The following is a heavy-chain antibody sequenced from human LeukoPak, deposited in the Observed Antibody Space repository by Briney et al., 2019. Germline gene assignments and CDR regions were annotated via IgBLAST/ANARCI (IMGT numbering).Heavy chain of an antibody. CDR1: GFTFSSYY. J-gene: IGHJ5*01. V-gene: IGHV3-7*01. CDR3: ATLGYCSSVSCARAWFDY. D-gene: IGHD2-2*01. CDR2: IKQDGSEK. Sequence: PGGSLRLSCATSGFTFSSYYRSWVRQAPGKGLEWVANIKQDGSEKYYVDSVKGRFTISRDNAKNSLSPQMNSLRAEDSAVYYCATLGYCSSVSCARAWFDYWGQGTLVTVSS.